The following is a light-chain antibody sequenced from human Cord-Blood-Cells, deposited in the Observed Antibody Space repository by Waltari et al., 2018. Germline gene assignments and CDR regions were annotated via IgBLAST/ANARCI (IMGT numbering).Light chain of an antibody. CDR3: AAWDDSLSGWV. CDR2: RNN. Sequence: QSVLTQPPSASGTPGQRVTISCSGSSSNLGSTYVYWYQQLPGTAPKLLIYRNNPRPSGVPDRFSGSKSGTSASLAISGLRSEDEADYYCAAWDDSLSGWVFGGGTKLTVL. V-gene: IGLV1-47*01. CDR1: SSNLGSTY. J-gene: IGLJ3*02.